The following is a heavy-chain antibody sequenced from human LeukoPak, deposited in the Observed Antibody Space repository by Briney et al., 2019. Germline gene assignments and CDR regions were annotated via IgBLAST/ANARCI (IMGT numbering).Heavy chain of an antibody. CDR1: GFAFNTFG. CDR2: TSFDGSNT. J-gene: IGHJ4*02. D-gene: IGHD1-26*01. Sequence: PGGSLRLSCAASGFAFNTFGMHWVRQAPGKGLEWVATTSFDGSNTYFSDSVRGRFTIPRDNSTNTLFLQMSSLSAEDTAVYYCAKDRIVGATRFLDFWGQGTLVTVSS. CDR3: AKDRIVGATRFLDF. V-gene: IGHV3-30*02.